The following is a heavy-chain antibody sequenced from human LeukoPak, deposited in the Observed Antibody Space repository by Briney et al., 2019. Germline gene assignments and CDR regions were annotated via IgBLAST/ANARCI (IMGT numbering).Heavy chain of an antibody. Sequence: PGGSLRLSCAASGFTFSSYAMSLVRLVPGKGLEWVANIKQDRSEKYYVDSVKGRFTISRDNAKNSLYLQMNSLRAEDTAVYYCARGSSYYDSSGYCVYWGQGTLVTVYS. J-gene: IGHJ4*02. D-gene: IGHD3-22*01. CDR2: IKQDRSEK. V-gene: IGHV3-7*01. CDR3: ARGSSYYDSSGYCVY. CDR1: GFTFSSYA.